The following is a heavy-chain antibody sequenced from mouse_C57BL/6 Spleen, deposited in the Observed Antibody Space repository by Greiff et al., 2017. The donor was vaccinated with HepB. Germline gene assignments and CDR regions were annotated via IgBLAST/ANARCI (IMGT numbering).Heavy chain of an antibody. Sequence: VQLQQSGPELVKPGASVKISCKASGYAFSSSWMNWVKQRPGKGLEWIGRIYPGDGDTNYNGKFKGKATLTADKSSSTAYMQLSSLTSEDSAVYFCAREAYGYADYWGQGTTLTVSS. CDR2: IYPGDGDT. D-gene: IGHD2-2*01. V-gene: IGHV1-82*01. CDR1: GYAFSSSW. CDR3: AREAYGYADY. J-gene: IGHJ2*01.